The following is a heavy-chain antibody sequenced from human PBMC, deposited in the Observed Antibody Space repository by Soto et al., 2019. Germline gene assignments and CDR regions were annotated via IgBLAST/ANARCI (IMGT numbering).Heavy chain of an antibody. Sequence: SETLSLTCTVSGGSISSGGYYWSWIRQHPGKGLEWIGYIYYSGSTYYNPSLKSRVTISVDTSKNQFSLKLSSVTAADTAVYYCAREGQLLWFGESLPDAFDIWGQGTMVTVSS. D-gene: IGHD3-10*01. CDR3: AREGQLLWFGESLPDAFDI. J-gene: IGHJ3*02. CDR1: GGSISSGGYY. CDR2: IYYSGST. V-gene: IGHV4-31*03.